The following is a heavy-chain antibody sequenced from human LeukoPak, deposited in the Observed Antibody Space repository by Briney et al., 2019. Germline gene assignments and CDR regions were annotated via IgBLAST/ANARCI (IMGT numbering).Heavy chain of an antibody. Sequence: PSETLSLTCTVSGGSTSSYYWSWIRQPPGKGLEWIGYTYYSGSTNYNPSLKSRVTISVDTSKNQFSLKLSSVTAADTAVYYCARGSTPGPWGQGTLVTVSS. J-gene: IGHJ5*02. CDR1: GGSTSSYY. CDR2: TYYSGST. CDR3: ARGSTPGP. D-gene: IGHD4-23*01. V-gene: IGHV4-59*01.